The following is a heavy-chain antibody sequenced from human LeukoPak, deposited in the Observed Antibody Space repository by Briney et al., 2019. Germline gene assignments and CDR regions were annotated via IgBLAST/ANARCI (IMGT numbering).Heavy chain of an antibody. Sequence: GGSLRLSCVASGFTLSSYMMSWVRQAPGKGLEWISGISGSAGGTFYSDSVRGRFTISRDSPKNTLYLQMNSLRVEDTAVYYCTKDPLDYWGQGTLVTVSS. V-gene: IGHV3-23*01. CDR2: ISGSAGGT. J-gene: IGHJ4*02. CDR1: GFTLSSYM. CDR3: TKDPLDY.